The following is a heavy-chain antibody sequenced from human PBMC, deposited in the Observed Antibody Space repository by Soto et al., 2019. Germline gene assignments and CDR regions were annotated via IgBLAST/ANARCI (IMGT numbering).Heavy chain of an antibody. J-gene: IGHJ6*02. CDR1: GYTFTSYG. D-gene: IGHD4-17*01. V-gene: IGHV1-18*01. Sequence: QVQLVQSGAEVKKPGASVKVSCKASGYTFTSYGISWVRQAPGQGLEWMGWISAYNGNTNYAQKLQDRVTMTTGTSTSTAYMGLSSLSSEDTAVYYCARDYCYMTTASYYGMDVWGQGTTVTGSS. CDR2: ISAYNGNT. CDR3: ARDYCYMTTASYYGMDV.